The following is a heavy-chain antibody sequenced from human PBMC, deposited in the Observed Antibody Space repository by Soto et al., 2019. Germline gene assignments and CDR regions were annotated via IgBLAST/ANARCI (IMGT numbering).Heavy chain of an antibody. J-gene: IGHJ4*02. Sequence: QVQLVQSGAEVKKPGASVKVSCKASGYTFTSYAMHWVRQAPGQRLEWMGWINADNGNTKYSQKFQGRVTITRDTSASTAYMELSSLRSEDTAVYYCARGTLGYSSGWYFDYWGQGTLVTVSS. CDR1: GYTFTSYA. D-gene: IGHD6-19*01. CDR3: ARGTLGYSSGWYFDY. CDR2: INADNGNT. V-gene: IGHV1-3*01.